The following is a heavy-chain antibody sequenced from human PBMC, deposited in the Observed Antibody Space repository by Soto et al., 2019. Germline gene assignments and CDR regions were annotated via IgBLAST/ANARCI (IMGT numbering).Heavy chain of an antibody. J-gene: IGHJ4*02. V-gene: IGHV3-23*01. CDR1: GFTFSSYA. CDR2: ISGSGGST. Sequence: PGGSLRLSCAASGFTFSSYAMSWVRQAPGKGLEWVSAISGSGGSTYYADSVKGRFTISRDNSKNTLYLQMNSLRAEDTAVYYCARVAMITFGGVRSAEYYFDYSGQVTLVTVSS. CDR3: ARVAMITFGGVRSAEYYFDY. D-gene: IGHD3-16*01.